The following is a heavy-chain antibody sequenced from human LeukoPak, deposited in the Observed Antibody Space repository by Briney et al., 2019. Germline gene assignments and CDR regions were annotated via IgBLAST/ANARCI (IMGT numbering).Heavy chain of an antibody. J-gene: IGHJ5*02. D-gene: IGHD3-16*01. CDR2: INSDGNSI. CDR1: GFTFSTHW. CDR3: AKDVWGPTAMKNNWFDP. V-gene: IGHV3-74*01. Sequence: GGSLRLSCSASGFTFSTHWMHWVRQAPGKGLVWVSRINSDGNSINYADSVKGRFTISRDNALSTLYLQMDSLRGDDTALYYCAKDVWGPTAMKNNWFDPWGQGTLVTVS.